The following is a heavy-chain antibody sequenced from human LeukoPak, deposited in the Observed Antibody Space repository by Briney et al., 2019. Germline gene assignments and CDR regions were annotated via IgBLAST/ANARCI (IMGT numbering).Heavy chain of an antibody. Sequence: GGSLRLSCAASGFTFSSYSMNWVRQAPGKGLEWVSYISRSSTTIYYADSVKGRFTISRDNAKNSLYLQMNSLRAEDTAVYYCATSGYSSSWYFGWGQGTLVTVSS. CDR1: GFTFSSYS. J-gene: IGHJ4*02. CDR2: ISRSSTTI. V-gene: IGHV3-48*01. CDR3: ATSGYSSSWYFG. D-gene: IGHD6-13*01.